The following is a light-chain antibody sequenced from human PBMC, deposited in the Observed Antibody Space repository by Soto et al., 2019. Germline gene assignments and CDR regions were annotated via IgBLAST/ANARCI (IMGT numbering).Light chain of an antibody. J-gene: IGLJ1*01. CDR2: GNS. Sequence: VVTQPPSVSGAPGQRVTISCTGSSSNIGAGYDVHWYQQLPGTAPKLLIYGNSNRPSGVPDRFSGSKSGTSASLAITGLQAEDEADYYCQSYDSSLSVFGTGTKLTVL. V-gene: IGLV1-40*01. CDR1: SSNIGAGYD. CDR3: QSYDSSLSV.